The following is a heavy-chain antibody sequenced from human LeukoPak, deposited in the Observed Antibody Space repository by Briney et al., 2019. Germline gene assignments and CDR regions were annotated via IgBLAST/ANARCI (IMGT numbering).Heavy chain of an antibody. CDR1: GGSFSGYY. Sequence: PSETLSLTCAVYGGSFSGYYWSWIRQPPGKGLEWIGEINHSGSTNYNPSLKSRVTISVDTSKNQFSLKLSSVTAADKSVYYCARKGMLWSPYYFDYWGQGTLVTVSS. J-gene: IGHJ4*02. V-gene: IGHV4-34*01. D-gene: IGHD5-18*01. CDR2: INHSGST. CDR3: ARKGMLWSPYYFDY.